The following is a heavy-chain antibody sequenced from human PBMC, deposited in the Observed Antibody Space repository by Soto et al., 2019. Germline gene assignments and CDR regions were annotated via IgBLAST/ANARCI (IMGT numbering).Heavy chain of an antibody. CDR2: IYYSGST. Sequence: SETLSLTCTVSGGSVSSGSYYWSWIRQPPGKGLEWIGYIYYSGSTNYNPSLKSRVTISVDTSKNQFSLKLSSVTAADTAVYYCERHWWHRNYYYGMDVWGQGTKVTVYS. J-gene: IGHJ6*02. CDR3: ERHWWHRNYYYGMDV. D-gene: IGHD2-15*01. CDR1: GGSVSSGSYY. V-gene: IGHV4-61*01.